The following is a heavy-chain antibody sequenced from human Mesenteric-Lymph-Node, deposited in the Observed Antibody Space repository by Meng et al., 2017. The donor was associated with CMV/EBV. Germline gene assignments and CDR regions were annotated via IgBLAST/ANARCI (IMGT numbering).Heavy chain of an antibody. J-gene: IGHJ6*02. CDR3: ARDGDYGDYTYDYYYGMDV. D-gene: IGHD4-17*01. V-gene: IGHV1-2*02. CDR1: GHMFTGFY. Sequence: ASVKVSCKASGHMFTGFYIHWVRQAPGQGLEWMGWIDFNSGGTIYPQNFQGRVTMTRDTSISTAYMELSRLRSDDTAVYYCARDGDYGDYTYDYYYGMDVWGQGTTVTVSS. CDR2: IDFNSGGT.